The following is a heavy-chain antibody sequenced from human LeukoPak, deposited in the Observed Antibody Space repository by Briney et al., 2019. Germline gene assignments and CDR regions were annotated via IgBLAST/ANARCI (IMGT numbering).Heavy chain of an antibody. D-gene: IGHD3-3*01. Sequence: SVKVSCKASGGTFSSYAISWVRQAPGQGLEWMGGIIPIFGTANYAQKFQGRVTITADESTSTAYMELSSLRSEDTAVYYCARDGPQSPLRFLEWLTPPHYYYYGMDVWGQGTTVTVSS. CDR3: ARDGPQSPLRFLEWLTPPHYYYYGMDV. CDR1: GGTFSSYA. V-gene: IGHV1-69*01. J-gene: IGHJ6*02. CDR2: IIPIFGTA.